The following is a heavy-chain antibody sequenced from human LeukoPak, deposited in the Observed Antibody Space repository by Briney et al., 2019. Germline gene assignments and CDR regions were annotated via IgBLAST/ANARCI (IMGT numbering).Heavy chain of an antibody. D-gene: IGHD5-18*01. Sequence: SETLSLTCTVSGGSISSSLYYWSWIRQPAGKGLEWIGRIYTSGSTNYNPSLKSRVTISVDTSKNQFSLKLSSVTAADTAVYYCARESYGGYYYMDVWGKGTTVTISS. V-gene: IGHV4-61*02. J-gene: IGHJ6*03. CDR2: IYTSGST. CDR1: GGSISSSLYY. CDR3: ARESYGGYYYMDV.